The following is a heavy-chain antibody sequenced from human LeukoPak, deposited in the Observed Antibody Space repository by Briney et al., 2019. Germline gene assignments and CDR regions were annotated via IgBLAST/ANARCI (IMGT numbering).Heavy chain of an antibody. CDR3: ARMVTTARFYYYYYYMDV. D-gene: IGHD4-17*01. CDR1: GYIFSRYY. J-gene: IGHJ6*03. V-gene: IGHV1-46*01. CDR2: IDPSGGST. Sequence: GASVKVSCKASGYIFSRYYIHWVRQAPGQGLEWMGIIDPSGGSTTYAQKFQGRVTITRNTSISTAYMELSSLRSEDTAVYYCARMVTTARFYYYYYYMDVWGKGTTVTVSS.